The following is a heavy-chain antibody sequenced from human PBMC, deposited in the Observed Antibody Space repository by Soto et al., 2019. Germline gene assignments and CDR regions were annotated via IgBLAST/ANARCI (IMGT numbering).Heavy chain of an antibody. D-gene: IGHD2-15*01. J-gene: IGHJ4*02. CDR1: GGSFSGYY. V-gene: IGHV4-34*01. Sequence: QVQLQQCGAGLLKPSETLSLTCAVYGGSFSGYYWSWIRQPPGKGLEWIGEINHSGSTNYNPSLKSRVTISVDTSKNQFSLKLSSVTAADTAVYYCASAAPRYCSGGSCYSGRDYLGQGTLVTVSS. CDR3: ASAAPRYCSGGSCYSGRDY. CDR2: INHSGST.